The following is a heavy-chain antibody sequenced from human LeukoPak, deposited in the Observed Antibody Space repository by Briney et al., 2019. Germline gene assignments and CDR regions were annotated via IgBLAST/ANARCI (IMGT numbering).Heavy chain of an antibody. D-gene: IGHD3-10*01. J-gene: IGHJ4*02. CDR3: ARGRSLSPSGY. CDR2: INHSGST. V-gene: IGHV4-34*01. CDR1: GGSFSGYY. Sequence: SETLSLTCAVYGGSFSGYYWSWIRQPPGKGLEWIGEINHSGSTNYNPSLKSRVTISVDTSKNQFSLKLSSVTAADTAVYYRARGRSLSPSGYWGQGTLVTVSS.